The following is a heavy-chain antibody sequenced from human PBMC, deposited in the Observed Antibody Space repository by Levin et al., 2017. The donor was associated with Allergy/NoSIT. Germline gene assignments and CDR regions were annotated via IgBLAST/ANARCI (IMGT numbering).Heavy chain of an antibody. CDR2: IYHSGNT. Sequence: PSETLSLICVVSGGSINSSHWWNWVRQPPGKGLEWIGKIYHSGNTYYNVSLRSRVTISVDKSKNQLSLNLKSVTAADTAVYYCAREDLGYCSGGSCYEGGWFDPWGQGTLVTVSS. CDR1: GGSINSSHW. CDR3: AREDLGYCSGGSCYEGGWFDP. V-gene: IGHV4/OR15-8*01. D-gene: IGHD2-15*01. J-gene: IGHJ5*02.